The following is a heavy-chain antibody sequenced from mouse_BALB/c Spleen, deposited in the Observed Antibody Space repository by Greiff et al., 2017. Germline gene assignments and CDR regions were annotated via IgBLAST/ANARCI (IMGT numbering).Heavy chain of an antibody. CDR2: IWWNDDK. CDR3: ARIERGYDAFAY. CDR1: GFSLSTSGMS. D-gene: IGHD2-2*01. V-gene: IGHV8-8*01. J-gene: IGHJ3*01. Sequence: QVTLKVSGPGILQPSQTLSLTCSFSGFSLSTSGMSVGWIRQPSGKGLEWLAHIWWNDDKYYNPALKSRLTISKDTSNNQVFLKIASVVTADTATDYCARIERGYDAFAYWGQGTLVTVSA.